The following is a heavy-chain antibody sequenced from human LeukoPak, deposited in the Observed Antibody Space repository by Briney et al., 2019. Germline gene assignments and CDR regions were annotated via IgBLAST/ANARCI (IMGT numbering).Heavy chain of an antibody. D-gene: IGHD5-24*01. CDR2: ISYDGSNK. Sequence: PGRSLRLACAASGFTFSSYAMHWVRQAPGKGLEWVGVISYDGSNKYYADSVKGRFTISRDNSKNTLYLQMNSLRAEDTAVYYCAREWGDGYNDFDYWGQGTLVTVSS. J-gene: IGHJ4*02. CDR1: GFTFSSYA. V-gene: IGHV3-30-3*01. CDR3: AREWGDGYNDFDY.